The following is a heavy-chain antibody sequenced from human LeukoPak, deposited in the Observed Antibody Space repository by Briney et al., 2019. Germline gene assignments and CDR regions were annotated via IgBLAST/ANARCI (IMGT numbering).Heavy chain of an antibody. CDR3: ASGDYADY. V-gene: IGHV1-69*04. CDR2: IIPILGIA. D-gene: IGHD4-17*01. Sequence: SVKVSCKASGGXFSSYAISWVRQAPGQGLEWMGRIIPILGIANYAQKFQGRVTITADKSTSTTYMELSSLRSEDTAVYYCASGDYADYWGQGTLVTVSS. J-gene: IGHJ4*02. CDR1: GGXFSSYA.